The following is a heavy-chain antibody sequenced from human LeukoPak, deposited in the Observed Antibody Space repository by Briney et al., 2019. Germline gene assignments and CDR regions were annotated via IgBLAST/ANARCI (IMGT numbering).Heavy chain of an antibody. V-gene: IGHV3-23*01. D-gene: IGHD3-10*01. Sequence: AGTLRLSCAASAFSFISSPMAWVRQAPGKGLEWVSIIVSTGFSTPDADSVKGCFSISSDNSKNPLDPQMSSLRAQDTARYFCAKGFSFRPGRYYFDLWGQGTLVIVSS. J-gene: IGHJ4*02. CDR3: AKGFSFRPGRYYFDL. CDR2: IVSTGFST. CDR1: AFSFISSP.